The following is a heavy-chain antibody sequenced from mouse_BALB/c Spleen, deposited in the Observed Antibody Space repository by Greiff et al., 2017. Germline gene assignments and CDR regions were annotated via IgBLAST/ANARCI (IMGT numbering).Heavy chain of an antibody. D-gene: IGHD2-1*01. J-gene: IGHJ3*01. CDR2: ILPGSGST. CDR1: GYTFSSYW. V-gene: IGHV1-9*01. Sequence: QVQLHQSGAELMKPGASVKISCKATGYTFSSYWIEWVKQRPGHGLEWIGEILPGSGSTNYNEKFKGKATFTADTSSNTAYMQLSSLTSEDSAVYYCARSMGNSAWFAYWGQGTLVTVSA. CDR3: ARSMGNSAWFAY.